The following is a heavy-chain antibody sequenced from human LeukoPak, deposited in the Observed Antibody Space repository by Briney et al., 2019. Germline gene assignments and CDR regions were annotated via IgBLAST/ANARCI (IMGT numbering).Heavy chain of an antibody. D-gene: IGHD5-24*01. V-gene: IGHV7-4-1*02. CDR2: INTNTGNP. J-gene: IGHJ4*02. Sequence: ASVKVSCKASGYTFTSNALGWVRQAPGQGLEWLGWINTNTGNPTFAQGFTGRFVFSLDTSVSTAYLQISSLKAEDTAVYYCARAERWLQNDYWGQGTLVTVSS. CDR1: GYTFTSNA. CDR3: ARAERWLQNDY.